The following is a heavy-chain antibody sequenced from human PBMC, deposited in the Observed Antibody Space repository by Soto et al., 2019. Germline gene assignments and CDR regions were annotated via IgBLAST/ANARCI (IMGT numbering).Heavy chain of an antibody. Sequence: SETLSLTCAVYGGSFSGYYWSWIRQPPGKGLEWIGEINHSGSTNYNPSLKSRVTISVDTSKNQFSLKLSSVTAADTAVYYCARGRARNDYWGQGTLVTVSS. CDR3: ARGRARNDY. V-gene: IGHV4-34*01. CDR2: INHSGST. CDR1: GGSFSGYY. J-gene: IGHJ4*02.